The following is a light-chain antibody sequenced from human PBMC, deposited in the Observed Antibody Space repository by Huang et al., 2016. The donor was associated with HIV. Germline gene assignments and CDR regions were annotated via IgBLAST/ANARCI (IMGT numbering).Light chain of an antibody. CDR1: QSVSSN. Sequence: EVVMTQSPATLSVSPGERATLSCRASQSVSSNLAWYQQKPGQAPRVLIYGASTRATGIPARISGSGSVTDFNLIISSLQSEDFAVYYCQQYNNWPLTFGGGTTVAI. V-gene: IGKV3-15*01. CDR2: GAS. CDR3: QQYNNWPLT. J-gene: IGKJ4*01.